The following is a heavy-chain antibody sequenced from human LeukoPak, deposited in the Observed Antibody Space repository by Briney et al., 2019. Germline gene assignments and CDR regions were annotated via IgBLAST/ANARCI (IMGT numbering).Heavy chain of an antibody. V-gene: IGHV1-2*06. CDR1: GYTFTDYY. J-gene: IGHJ4*02. CDR2: INPNSGGT. D-gene: IGHD6-19*01. Sequence: VSVKVSCKASGYTFTDYYIYWVRQAPGQGLEWMGRINPNSGGTNYAQKFQGRVTMTRDTSISTVYMDLSRLTSDDTAVYYCARSSVGVAFDYWGQGTLVTVSS. CDR3: ARSSVGVAFDY.